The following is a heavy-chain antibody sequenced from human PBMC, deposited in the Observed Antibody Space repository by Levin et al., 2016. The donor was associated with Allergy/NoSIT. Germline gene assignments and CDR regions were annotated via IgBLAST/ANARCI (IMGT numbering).Heavy chain of an antibody. CDR2: MWNDGSRQ. D-gene: IGHD5-18*01. J-gene: IGHJ6*02. CDR1: GFIFTSYG. Sequence: GGSLRLSCATSGFIFTSYGMHWVRQVPGKGLEWVAVMWNDGSRQYYADSVKGRFTISRDNAKNSLYLQMNSLRAEDTAVYYCARQLWSDLYYYYGMDVWGQGTTVTVSS. V-gene: IGHV3-33*03. CDR3: ARQLWSDLYYYYGMDV.